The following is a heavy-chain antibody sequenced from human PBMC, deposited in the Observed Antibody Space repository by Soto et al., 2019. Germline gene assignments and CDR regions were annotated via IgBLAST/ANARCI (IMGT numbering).Heavy chain of an antibody. V-gene: IGHV4-39*01. D-gene: IGHD6-13*01. CDR2: IYYNGRT. CDR1: GVSITRHIYY. J-gene: IGHJ5*02. CDR3: ASQSREVFNWFDP. Sequence: PSETLSHTCFGSGVSITRHIYYWGWVRQPPGRGLEWLGTIYYNGRTYYNPSLKSRVTMSVDTSKNQFSLSLTSVTAADTALYYCASQSREVFNWFDPWGQGTLVTGS.